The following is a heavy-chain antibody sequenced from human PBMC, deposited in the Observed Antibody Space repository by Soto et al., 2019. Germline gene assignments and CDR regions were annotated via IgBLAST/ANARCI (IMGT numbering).Heavy chain of an antibody. CDR3: ARDDTDDAFDV. D-gene: IGHD3-9*01. J-gene: IGHJ3*01. CDR2: FHHSGTT. V-gene: IGHV4-30-2*01. CDR1: GGSISSGGNS. Sequence: SETLSLTCAVSGGSISSGGNSWNWIRQPPGKGLEWIAYFHHSGTTYYNPSLKSRVTISADKSKNQFSLKLTSVTAADTAVYYCARDDTDDAFDVWGHGTMVTVSS.